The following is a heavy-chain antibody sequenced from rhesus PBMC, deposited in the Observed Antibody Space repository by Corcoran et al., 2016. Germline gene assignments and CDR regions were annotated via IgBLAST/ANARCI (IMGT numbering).Heavy chain of an antibody. D-gene: IGHD4-23*01. CDR3: ARYSNYYGLDS. V-gene: IGHV4-173*01. J-gene: IGHJ6*01. CDR1: GGSISSNY. Sequence: QLQLQESGPGLVKPSETLSLTCAVSGGSISSNYWSWVRQPPGKGMEWIGRISGSGGSTDHNPSRTSRVTISTDTSKNQFSMRLGSVAAADTAVYYGARYSNYYGLDSWGQGVVVTVSS. CDR2: ISGSGGST.